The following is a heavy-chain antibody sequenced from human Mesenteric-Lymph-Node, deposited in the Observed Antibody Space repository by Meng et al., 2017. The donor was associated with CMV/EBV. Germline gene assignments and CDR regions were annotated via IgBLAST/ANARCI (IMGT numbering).Heavy chain of an antibody. D-gene: IGHD5-12*01. Sequence: ASVKVSCKASGYSFTNYGISWVRQAPGQGLEWMGWITTYNGNTNYAQKLQGRVTMTTDTSTSTVYMELSSLRSEDTAVYYCARGYSGYDEFDYWGQGTLVTVSS. V-gene: IGHV1-18*01. CDR1: GYSFTNYG. J-gene: IGHJ4*02. CDR2: ITTYNGNT. CDR3: ARGYSGYDEFDY.